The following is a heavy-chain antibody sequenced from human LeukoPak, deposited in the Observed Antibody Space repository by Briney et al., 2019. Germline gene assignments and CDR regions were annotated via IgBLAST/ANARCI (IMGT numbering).Heavy chain of an antibody. CDR3: ASRSTVTTFGYYFDY. V-gene: IGHV4-39*01. J-gene: IGHJ4*02. Sequence: SETLSLTCTVSGGGISSSSYYWGWIRQPPGKGLEWIGSIYYSGSTYYNPSLKSRVTISVDTSKNQFSLKLSSVTAVESAGYYCASRSTVTTFGYYFDYGRQGTLVTVSA. CDR2: IYYSGST. D-gene: IGHD4-17*01. CDR1: GGGISSSSYY.